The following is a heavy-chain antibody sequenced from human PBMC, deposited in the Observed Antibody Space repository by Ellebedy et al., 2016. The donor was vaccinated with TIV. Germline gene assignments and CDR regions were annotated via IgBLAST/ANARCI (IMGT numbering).Heavy chain of an antibody. CDR1: GVTVSSYN. CDR2: LQSGGLT. V-gene: IGHV3-66*01. Sequence: GESLKISCAAPGVTVSSYNMNWVRQAPGRGLGWVSVLQSGGLTHYADSVKGRFTVSRDNSRNTLYLQMNSLSVEDTAVYYCTRARGGGGSVDYWGQGTLVTVSS. J-gene: IGHJ4*02. CDR3: TRARGGGGSVDY. D-gene: IGHD2-21*01.